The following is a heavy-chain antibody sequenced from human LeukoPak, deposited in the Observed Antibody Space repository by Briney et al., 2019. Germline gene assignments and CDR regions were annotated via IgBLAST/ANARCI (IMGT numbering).Heavy chain of an antibody. CDR1: GGSFSGSY. V-gene: IGHV4-34*01. J-gene: IGHJ5*02. D-gene: IGHD4-17*01. CDR2: INHSGST. Sequence: SETLSLTCAVYGGSFSGSYWSWIRQPPGKRLEWIGEINHSGSTNYDSSLESRVTISVDTSKDQFSLKLSSVTVADTAVYYCVREVYRKGYGDYGGFDPWGQGTLVTVSS. CDR3: VREVYRKGYGDYGGFDP.